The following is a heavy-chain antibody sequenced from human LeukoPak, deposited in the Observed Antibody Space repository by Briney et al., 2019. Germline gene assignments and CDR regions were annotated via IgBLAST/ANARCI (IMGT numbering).Heavy chain of an antibody. V-gene: IGHV3-48*04. D-gene: IGHD3-22*01. J-gene: IGHJ4*02. CDR2: ISSSSSTI. CDR3: ARDPLTDPYYYDSSCFDY. CDR1: GFTFSSYS. Sequence: GGSLRLSCAASGFTFSSYSMNWVRQAPGKGLEWVSYISSSSSTIYYADSVKGRFTISRDNAKNSLYLQMNSLRAEDTAVYYCARDPLTDPYYYDSSCFDYWGQGTLVTVSS.